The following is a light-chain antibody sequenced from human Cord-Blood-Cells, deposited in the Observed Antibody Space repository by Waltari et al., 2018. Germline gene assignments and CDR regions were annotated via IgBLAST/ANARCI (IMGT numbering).Light chain of an antibody. CDR3: QQYNNWPLT. V-gene: IGKV3-15*01. Sequence: EIVMTQSPATLSVSPGEXXXXSCRASQSVNSNLAWYQQKPGQAPRLLIYGASTRATGIPARFSGSGSGTEFTLTISSLQSEDFAVYYCQQYNNWPLTFGPGTKVDIK. CDR2: GAS. J-gene: IGKJ3*01. CDR1: QSVNSN.